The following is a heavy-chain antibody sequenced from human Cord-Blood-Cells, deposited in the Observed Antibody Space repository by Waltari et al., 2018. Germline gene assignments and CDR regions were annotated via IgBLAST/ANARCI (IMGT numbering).Heavy chain of an antibody. CDR2: IKSKTDGGTT. CDR3: TTEGDSSSSYYYYYYMDV. J-gene: IGHJ6*03. CDR1: GFTFSNAW. V-gene: IGHV3-15*01. Sequence: EVQLVESGGGLVQPGGSLRLSCAASGFTFSNAWMSWVRQAPGKGLEWVGRIKSKTDGGTTDYAAPVKGRFTISRDDSKNTLYLQMNSLKTEDTAVYYCTTEGDSSSSYYYYYYMDVWGKGTTVTVSS. D-gene: IGHD6-6*01.